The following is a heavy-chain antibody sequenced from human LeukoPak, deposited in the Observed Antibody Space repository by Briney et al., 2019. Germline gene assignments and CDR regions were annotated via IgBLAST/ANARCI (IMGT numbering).Heavy chain of an antibody. CDR2: IRSKAYGGTT. V-gene: IGHV3-49*04. D-gene: IGHD2-2*01. CDR3: TRAIVVVPAANDY. J-gene: IGHJ4*02. Sequence: GGSLRLSCTASGFTFGDYTMSWVRQAPGKGLEWVGFIRSKAYGGTTEYAASVKGRFTISRDDSKSIAYLQMNSLKTEDTAVYYCTRAIVVVPAANDYWGQGTLVTVSS. CDR1: GFTFGDYT.